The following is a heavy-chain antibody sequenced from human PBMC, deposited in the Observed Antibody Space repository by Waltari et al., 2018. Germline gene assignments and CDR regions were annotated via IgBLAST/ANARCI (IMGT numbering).Heavy chain of an antibody. CDR3: ARARNDYGDYVGAFDI. CDR1: GGTFSSYA. V-gene: IGHV1-69*10. D-gene: IGHD4-17*01. Sequence: QVQLVQSGAEVKKPGSSVKVSCKASGGTFSSYAISWVRQAPGQGLEWMGGIIPILGIANYAQKFQGRVTITADKSTSTAYMELSSLRSEDTAVYYCARARNDYGDYVGAFDIWGQGTMVTVSS. J-gene: IGHJ3*02. CDR2: IIPILGIA.